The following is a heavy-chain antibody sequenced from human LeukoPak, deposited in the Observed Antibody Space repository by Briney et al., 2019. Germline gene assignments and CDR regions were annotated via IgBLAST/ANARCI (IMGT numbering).Heavy chain of an antibody. V-gene: IGHV1-18*01. CDR1: GYTFTSYG. J-gene: IGHJ4*02. Sequence: ASVKVSCKASGYTFTSYGISWVRQAPGQGLEWMGWIRVYNGDTNYAQKLQGRVTMTTDTSTSTAYMELRSLRSDDTAVYYRATGYCSSTNCRIDYWGQGTLVSVSS. CDR2: IRVYNGDT. CDR3: ATGYCSSTNCRIDY. D-gene: IGHD2-2*03.